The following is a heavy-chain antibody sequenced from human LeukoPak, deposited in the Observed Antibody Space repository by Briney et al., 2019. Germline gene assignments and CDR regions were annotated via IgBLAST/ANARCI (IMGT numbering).Heavy chain of an antibody. D-gene: IGHD3-22*01. J-gene: IGHJ4*02. Sequence: GGSLRLSCAASGFTFSSYAMHWVRQAPGKGLEWVAVISYDGSNKYYADSVKGRFTISRDNSKNTLYLQMNSLRAEDTAVYYCAKDRYDSSGYLFDYWGQGTLVTVSS. CDR2: ISYDGSNK. CDR1: GFTFSSYA. V-gene: IGHV3-30-3*01. CDR3: AKDRYDSSGYLFDY.